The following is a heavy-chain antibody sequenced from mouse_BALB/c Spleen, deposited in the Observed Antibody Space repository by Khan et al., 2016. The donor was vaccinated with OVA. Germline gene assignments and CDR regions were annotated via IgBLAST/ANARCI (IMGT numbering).Heavy chain of an antibody. CDR3: ARLAYYYNSEGFAY. CDR2: INTGGAYT. V-gene: IGHV5-6*01. CDR1: GFTFSTYG. Sequence: EVMLVESGGDFVRPGGSLKLSCAASGFTFSTYGMSWVRQTPDKRLEWVATINTGGAYTSYPDTVKGRFTISRDNAKNTLYLQLSSLKSEDTAIYYCARLAYYYNSEGFAYWGRGTLVTVSA. J-gene: IGHJ3*01. D-gene: IGHD1-1*01.